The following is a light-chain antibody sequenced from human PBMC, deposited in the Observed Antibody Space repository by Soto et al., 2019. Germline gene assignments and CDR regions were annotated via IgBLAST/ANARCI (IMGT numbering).Light chain of an antibody. Sequence: EIVLTQSPGTLSLSPGERATLSCRASQSVSNIYLAWYQQKPGQAPRLLIYDASSRATGIPDRFSGSGSGTDFTLTISRLEPKDFAVYYCQQYGSSPRTFGQGTKVEIK. J-gene: IGKJ1*01. CDR1: QSVSNIY. CDR3: QQYGSSPRT. V-gene: IGKV3-20*01. CDR2: DAS.